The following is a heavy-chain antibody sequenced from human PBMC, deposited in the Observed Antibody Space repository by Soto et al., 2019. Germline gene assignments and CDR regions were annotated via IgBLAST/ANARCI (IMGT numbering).Heavy chain of an antibody. J-gene: IGHJ4*02. Sequence: QVQLQESGPGLVKPSQTLSLTCTVSGGSISSGGYYWSWFRQHPGKGLEWIGYIYYSGSTYYNPSLKSRVTISVDTSKNQFSLKLSSVTAADTAVYYCARDRRDGYNGPYYFDYWGQGTLVTVSS. CDR3: ARDRRDGYNGPYYFDY. CDR1: GGSISSGGYY. V-gene: IGHV4-31*03. D-gene: IGHD5-12*01. CDR2: IYYSGST.